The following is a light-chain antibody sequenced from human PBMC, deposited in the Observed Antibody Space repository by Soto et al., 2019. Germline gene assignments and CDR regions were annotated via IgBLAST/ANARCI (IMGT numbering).Light chain of an antibody. J-gene: IGKJ1*01. Sequence: EIVLTQSPATLSLSPGERATLSCRASQSVSINFLAWYQHKPGQAPRLLIYDSSSRATGIPDRFSVSGSGTDFTLSIIRLEPEDFAVYYCQQYDISPWTFGQGNKVEI. CDR1: QSVSINF. CDR3: QQYDISPWT. V-gene: IGKV3-20*01. CDR2: DSS.